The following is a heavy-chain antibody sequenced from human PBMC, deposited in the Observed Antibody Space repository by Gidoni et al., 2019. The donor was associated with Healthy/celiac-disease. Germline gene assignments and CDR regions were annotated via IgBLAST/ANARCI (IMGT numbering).Heavy chain of an antibody. CDR1: GFTFSSYA. Sequence: EVQLLESGGGLVQPGGALRLSCAASGFTFSSYAMSWVRQAPGKGLEWVSAISGSGGSTYYADSVKGRFTISRDNSKNTLYLQMNSLRAEDTAVYYCAKATLPHSSGDYWGQGTLVTVSS. CDR3: AKATLPHSSGDY. D-gene: IGHD6-19*01. CDR2: ISGSGGST. V-gene: IGHV3-23*01. J-gene: IGHJ4*02.